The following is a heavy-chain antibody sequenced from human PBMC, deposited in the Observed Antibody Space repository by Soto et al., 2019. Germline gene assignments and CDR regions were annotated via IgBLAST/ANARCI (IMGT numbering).Heavy chain of an antibody. CDR2: IKSKTDGGTT. D-gene: IGHD3-22*01. CDR3: TPTLSHYYDSSGHYHQTY. Sequence: PGGSLRLACAASGFTFSNAWMNWVRQAPGKGLEWVGRIKSKTDGGTTDYAAPVKGRFTISRDDSKNTLYLQMNSLKTEDTVVYYCTPTLSHYYDSSGHYHQTYLGQGTLVTVSS. J-gene: IGHJ4*02. V-gene: IGHV3-15*07. CDR1: GFTFSNAW.